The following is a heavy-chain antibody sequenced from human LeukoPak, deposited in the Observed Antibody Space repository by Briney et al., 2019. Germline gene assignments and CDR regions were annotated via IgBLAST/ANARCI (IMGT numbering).Heavy chain of an antibody. V-gene: IGHV4-34*01. J-gene: IGHJ6*03. CDR3: ARGRGSSWPCYYYYMDV. CDR1: GGSFSGYY. CDR2: INHSGST. D-gene: IGHD6-13*01. Sequence: PSETLSLTCAVYGGSFSGYYWSWIRQPPGKRLEWIGEINHSGSTNYNPSLKSRVTISVDTSKNQFSLKLSSVTAADTAVYYCARGRGSSWPCYYYYMDVWGKGTTVTISS.